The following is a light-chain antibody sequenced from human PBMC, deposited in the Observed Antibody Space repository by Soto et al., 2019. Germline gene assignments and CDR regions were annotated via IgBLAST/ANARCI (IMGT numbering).Light chain of an antibody. Sequence: DIQMTQSPSNLSASVGDRVTITCRASQSISSWLAWYQQKPGEAPKLLIYKASNLETGVPSRFSGSGSGTEFTLTISSLQTDDFASYYCQQYHSYPYTFGQGTKLEI. V-gene: IGKV1-5*03. CDR2: KAS. CDR1: QSISSW. J-gene: IGKJ2*01. CDR3: QQYHSYPYT.